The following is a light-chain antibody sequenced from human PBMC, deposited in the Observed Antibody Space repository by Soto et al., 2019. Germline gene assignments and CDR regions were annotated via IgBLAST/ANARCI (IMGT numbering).Light chain of an antibody. CDR1: QSISPW. V-gene: IGKV1-5*03. Sequence: DIQMTQSPSTLSASVGDRVTITCRASQSISPWLAWYQQKPGKAPKLLIYKASSLESGVPSRFSGSDSGTEFTLTISSLQPDDFATYYCQQYNTYSRTFGQGTKLEIK. CDR3: QQYNTYSRT. J-gene: IGKJ2*01. CDR2: KAS.